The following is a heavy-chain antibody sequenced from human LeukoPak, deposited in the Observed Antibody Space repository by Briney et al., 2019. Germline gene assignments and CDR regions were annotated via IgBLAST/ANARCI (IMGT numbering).Heavy chain of an antibody. CDR1: GFSFNSFG. D-gene: IGHD1-26*01. Sequence: PGRSLRLSCAASGFSFNSFGMHWVRQAPGKGLEWVSSITSTSSYIWYADSVKGRFTFSRDNAQNSLYLQMNSLRAEDTAVYYCAKGELLLDYWGQGTLVTVSS. V-gene: IGHV3-21*04. CDR3: AKGELLLDY. CDR2: ITSTSSYI. J-gene: IGHJ4*02.